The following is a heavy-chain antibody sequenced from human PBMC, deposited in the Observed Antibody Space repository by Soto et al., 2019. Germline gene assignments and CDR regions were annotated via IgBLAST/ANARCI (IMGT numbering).Heavy chain of an antibody. CDR3: ARASVSWNSAYYFDY. V-gene: IGHV4-4*02. CDR2: IYHSGST. D-gene: IGHD1-7*01. J-gene: IGHJ4*02. Sequence: SETLSLTCAVSSGSISSSNLWSWVRQPPGKGLEWIGEIYHSGSTNYNPSLKSRVTISVDKSKNQFSLKLSSVTAADTAVYYCARASVSWNSAYYFDYWGQGTLVTVS. CDR1: SGSISSSNL.